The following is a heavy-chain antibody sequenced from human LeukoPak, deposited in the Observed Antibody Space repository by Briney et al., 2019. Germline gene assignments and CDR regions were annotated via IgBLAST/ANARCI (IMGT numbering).Heavy chain of an antibody. CDR3: AKDILSEQWHDAFDI. D-gene: IGHD6-19*01. J-gene: IGHJ3*02. V-gene: IGHV3-43*02. CDR1: GFLVDDYA. Sequence: GGSLSLSCAASGFLVDDYAMYWVRHAPGKGLEWVSLFSGDGGSTYYADSVKSRFTISRDNSKNSLFLQMNSLRTEDTALYYCAKDILSEQWHDAFDIWGQGTMVTVSS. CDR2: FSGDGGST.